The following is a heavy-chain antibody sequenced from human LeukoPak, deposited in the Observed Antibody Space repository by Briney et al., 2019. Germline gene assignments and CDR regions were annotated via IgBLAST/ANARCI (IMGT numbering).Heavy chain of an antibody. V-gene: IGHV1-46*01. CDR3: ARDGATAVAGTSFDY. CDR2: INPSGGST. Sequence: ASVKVSCKASGYTFTSYYMHWVRQAPGQGLEWMGIINPSGGSTSYAQKFQGRVTMTRDTSTSTVYMELSSLRSEDTAVYYCARDGATAVAGTSFDYWGQGTLVTVSS. D-gene: IGHD6-19*01. CDR1: GYTFTSYY. J-gene: IGHJ4*02.